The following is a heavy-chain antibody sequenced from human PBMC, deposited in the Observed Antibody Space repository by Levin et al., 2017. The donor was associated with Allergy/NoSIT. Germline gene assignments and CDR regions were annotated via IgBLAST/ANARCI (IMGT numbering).Heavy chain of an antibody. J-gene: IGHJ6*02. CDR1: GFPFSSYG. CDR2: IWYDGSNK. Sequence: LSLTCAASGFPFSSYGMHWVRQAPGKGLEWVAVIWYDGSNKYYADSVKGRFTISRDNSKNTLYLQMNSLRAEDTAVYYCARDSLETTGYYYYYYGMDVWGQGTTVTVSS. D-gene: IGHD4-11*01. CDR3: ARDSLETTGYYYYYYGMDV. V-gene: IGHV3-33*01.